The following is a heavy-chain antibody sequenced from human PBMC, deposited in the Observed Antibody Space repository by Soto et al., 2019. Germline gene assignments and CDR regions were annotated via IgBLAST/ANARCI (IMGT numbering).Heavy chain of an antibody. J-gene: IGHJ4*02. CDR1: GFTFSDFG. CDR3: ASPREGQWLVFDH. Sequence: GGSLRLSCVVSGFTFSDFGMRWVRQSPGEGLAWVASISKDGLDRYYSESVKGRFTISRDDSKNTVFLQMNSLKVEDTAAYFCASPREGQWLVFDHWGQRTLVTVSS. CDR2: ISKDGLDR. D-gene: IGHD6-19*01. V-gene: IGHV3-30*19.